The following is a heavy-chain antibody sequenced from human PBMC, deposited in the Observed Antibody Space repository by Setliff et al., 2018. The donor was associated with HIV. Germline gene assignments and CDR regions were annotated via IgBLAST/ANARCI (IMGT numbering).Heavy chain of an antibody. Sequence: GGSLSLSCAASGFTFSAYAMTWVRQAPGKGLEWVSATTSNGRTTDYAESVRGRFILSRDNSGNTLYLQMTSLRAEDTATYYCAKAWGSGYPSFESALMFDVWGQGTLVTVSS. CDR1: GFTFSAYA. D-gene: IGHD3-16*01. V-gene: IGHV3-23*01. CDR3: AKAWGSGYPSFESALMFDV. J-gene: IGHJ4*02. CDR2: TTSNGRTT.